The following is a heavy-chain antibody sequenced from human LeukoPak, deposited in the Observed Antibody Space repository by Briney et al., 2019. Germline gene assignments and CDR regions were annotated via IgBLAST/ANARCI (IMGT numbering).Heavy chain of an antibody. Sequence: GESLKISCKPSGYRFTDSSIGWVRQLPGKGLEWMGIVFPGDSATRNNPSFQGQVTISVDKSISTAYLQWSSLKASDTAMYYCERHEAGGSESYVPFDYWGQGTLVTVSS. J-gene: IGHJ4*02. CDR1: GYRFTDSS. D-gene: IGHD3-10*01. V-gene: IGHV5-51*01. CDR3: ERHEAGGSESYVPFDY. CDR2: VFPGDSAT.